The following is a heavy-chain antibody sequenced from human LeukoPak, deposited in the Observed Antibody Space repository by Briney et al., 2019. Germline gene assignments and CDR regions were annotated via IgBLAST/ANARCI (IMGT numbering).Heavy chain of an antibody. CDR3: AKDLEGYDSSGYYKNDAFDI. CDR1: GFTFSSYA. Sequence: PGGSLRLSCAASGFTFSSYAMSWVRQAPGKGLEWVSAISDSGGSTYYADSVKGRFTISRDNSKNTLYLQMNSLRAEDTAVYYCAKDLEGYDSSGYYKNDAFDIWGQGTMVTVSS. D-gene: IGHD3-22*01. J-gene: IGHJ3*02. CDR2: ISDSGGST. V-gene: IGHV3-23*01.